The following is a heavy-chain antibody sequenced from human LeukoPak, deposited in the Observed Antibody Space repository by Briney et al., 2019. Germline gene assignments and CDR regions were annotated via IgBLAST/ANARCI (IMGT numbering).Heavy chain of an antibody. Sequence: PGGSLRLSCAASGFTFSSYAMHWVRQAPGKGLEYVSAISSNGGSTYYANSVKGRFTISRDNSKNTLYLQMGSPRAEDMAVYYCAREGYSSSWYYFDYWGQGTLVTVSS. J-gene: IGHJ4*02. CDR3: AREGYSSSWYYFDY. V-gene: IGHV3-64*01. CDR1: GFTFSSYA. D-gene: IGHD6-13*01. CDR2: ISSNGGST.